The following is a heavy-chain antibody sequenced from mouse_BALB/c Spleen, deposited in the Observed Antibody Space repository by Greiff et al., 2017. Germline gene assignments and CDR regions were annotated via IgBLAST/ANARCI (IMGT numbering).Heavy chain of an antibody. J-gene: IGHJ3*01. CDR3: ANYRYDGAWFAY. D-gene: IGHD2-14*01. V-gene: IGHV2-9*02. CDR2: IWAGGST. CDR1: GFSLTSYG. Sequence: VQLVESGPGLVAPSQSLSITCTVSGFSLTSYGVHWVRQPPGKGLEWLGVIWAGGSTNYNSALMSRLSISKDNSKSQVFLKMNSLQTDDTAMYYCANYRYDGAWFAYWGQGTLVTVSA.